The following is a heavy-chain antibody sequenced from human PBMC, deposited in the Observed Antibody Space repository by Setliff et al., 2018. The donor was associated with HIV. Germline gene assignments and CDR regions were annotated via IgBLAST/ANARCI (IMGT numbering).Heavy chain of an antibody. CDR3: ARGTWMQARWWFDS. V-gene: IGHV1-69*13. Sequence: SVKVSCKASGGTFNNYAISWVRQAPGQGLEWMGGIIPTLGTTNYAQKIQGRVKFSADESTGTAYMDLTRLRVDDTAIYYCARGTWMQARWWFDSWGQGTQVTVS. J-gene: IGHJ5*01. CDR2: IIPTLGTT. D-gene: IGHD5-18*01. CDR1: GGTFNNYA.